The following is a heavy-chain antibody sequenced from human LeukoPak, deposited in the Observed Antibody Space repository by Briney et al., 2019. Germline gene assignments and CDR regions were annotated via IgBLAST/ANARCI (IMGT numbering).Heavy chain of an antibody. Sequence: SSETLSLTCTVSGGSISSGSYYWSWIRQPAGKGLEWIGRIYTSVSTNYNPSLKSRVTISVDTSKNQFSLKLSSVTAADTAVYYCARELGYCSSTSCYLDPWGQGTLVTVSS. J-gene: IGHJ5*02. CDR2: IYTSVST. V-gene: IGHV4-61*02. CDR3: ARELGYCSSTSCYLDP. D-gene: IGHD2-2*01. CDR1: GGSISSGSYY.